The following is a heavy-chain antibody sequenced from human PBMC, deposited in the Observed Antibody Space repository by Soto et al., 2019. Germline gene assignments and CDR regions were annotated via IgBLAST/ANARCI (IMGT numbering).Heavy chain of an antibody. D-gene: IGHD3-22*01. CDR1: GGSFSGYY. CDR2: INHSGST. Sequence: SETLSLTCAVYGGSFSGYYWSWIRQPPGKGLEWIGEINHSGSTNYNPSLKSRVTISVDTSKNQFSLKLSSVTAADTAVYYCASEDSSGYYGQSFGEWGQGTLVTVSS. V-gene: IGHV4-34*01. CDR3: ASEDSSGYYGQSFGE. J-gene: IGHJ4*02.